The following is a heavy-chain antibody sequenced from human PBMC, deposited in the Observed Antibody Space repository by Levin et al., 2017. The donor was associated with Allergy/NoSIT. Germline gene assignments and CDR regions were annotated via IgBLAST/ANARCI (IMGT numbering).Heavy chain of an antibody. J-gene: IGHJ5*02. CDR1: GGSISSSSYY. CDR2: IYYSGST. D-gene: IGHD4-17*01. CDR3: ARQPVTTSTYVGWFDP. V-gene: IGHV4-39*01. Sequence: SETLSLTCTVSGGSISSSSYYWGWIRQPPGKGLEWIGSIYYSGSTYYNPSLKSRVTISVDTSKNQFSLKLSSVTAADTAVYYCARQPVTTSTYVGWFDPWGQGTLVTVSS.